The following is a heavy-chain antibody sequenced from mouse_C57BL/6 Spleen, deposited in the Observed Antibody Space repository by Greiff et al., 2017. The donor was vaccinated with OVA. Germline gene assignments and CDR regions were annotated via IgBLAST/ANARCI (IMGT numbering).Heavy chain of an antibody. J-gene: IGHJ3*01. CDR2: IDSNSGGT. V-gene: IGHV1-72*01. D-gene: IGHD2-12*01. CDR1: GYTFTSYW. CDR3: ARGTYYSVAWFAY. Sequence: VQLQQPGAELVKPGASVKLSCKASGYTFTSYWMHWVKQRPGRGLEWIGRIDSNSGGTKYNEKFKSKATLTVDKPSSTAYMQLSSLTSEDSAVYYCARGTYYSVAWFAYWGQGTLVTVSA.